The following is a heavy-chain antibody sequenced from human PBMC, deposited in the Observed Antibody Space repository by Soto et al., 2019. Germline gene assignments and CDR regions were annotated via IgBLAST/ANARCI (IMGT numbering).Heavy chain of an antibody. J-gene: IGHJ3*02. V-gene: IGHV3-23*01. CDR1: GFTFSDYG. CDR3: TKDADVYDFAFDS. CDR2: ITKTGRST. D-gene: IGHD3-3*01. Sequence: EVQLLESGGGLVQPGGSLRISCATSGFTFSDYGINWVRQAPGKGLEWVSGITKTGRSTFLADSVRGRFTISRDNLNNIVYLQMNSLRADDTALYYCTKDADVYDFAFDSWGQGTMVIVSS.